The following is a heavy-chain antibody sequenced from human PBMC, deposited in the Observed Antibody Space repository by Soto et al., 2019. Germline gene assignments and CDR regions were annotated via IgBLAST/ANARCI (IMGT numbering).Heavy chain of an antibody. CDR1: GFTFSSYA. D-gene: IGHD2-8*01. J-gene: IGHJ4*02. CDR2: ITNNGRST. V-gene: IGHV3-64*07. CDR3: ATAHIHAYYDY. Sequence: EVPLVESGGGLVQPGGSLRLSCAASGFTFSSYAMHWVRQAPGKGLEYVSAITNNGRSTYYADPVKGRFTISRDNSKNTMYLQRGSLRPDHRAGYYCATAHIHAYYDYWGQGTVVTVSS.